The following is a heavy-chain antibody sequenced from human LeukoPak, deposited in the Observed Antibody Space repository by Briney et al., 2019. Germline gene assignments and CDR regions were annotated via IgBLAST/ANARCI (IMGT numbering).Heavy chain of an antibody. CDR3: ARVEDCGGDCFTFDY. CDR1: GASLSTSPYY. J-gene: IGHJ4*02. Sequence: SETLSLTCSVSGASLSTSPYYWGWIRQPPGKGLEWIGYIYYSGSTNYNPSLKSRATISVDTSKNQFSLKLSSVTAADTAVYYCARVEDCGGDCFTFDYWGQGTLVTVSS. D-gene: IGHD2-21*02. CDR2: IYYSGST. V-gene: IGHV4-61*01.